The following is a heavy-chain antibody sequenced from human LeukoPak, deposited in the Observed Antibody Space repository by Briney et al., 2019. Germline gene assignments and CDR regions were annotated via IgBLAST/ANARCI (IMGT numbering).Heavy chain of an antibody. Sequence: AASVKVSCKASGYTFTGYYMHWVRQAPGQGLVWMGWINPNSGGTNYAQKFQGRVTMTRDTSISTAYMELSRLRSDDTAVYYCARAVVVVPAAIYYDSSGYLFDYWGQGTLVTVSS. CDR2: INPNSGGT. J-gene: IGHJ4*02. CDR3: ARAVVVVPAAIYYDSSGYLFDY. D-gene: IGHD2-2*02. V-gene: IGHV1-2*02. CDR1: GYTFTGYY.